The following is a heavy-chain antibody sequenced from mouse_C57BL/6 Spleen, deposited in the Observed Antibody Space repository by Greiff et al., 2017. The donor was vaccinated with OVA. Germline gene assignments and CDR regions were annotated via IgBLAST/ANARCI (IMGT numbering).Heavy chain of an antibody. CDR1: GYTFTSYW. CDR3: AIRGDGYSLDAMDY. J-gene: IGHJ4*01. V-gene: IGHV1-59*01. CDR2: IDPSDSYT. Sequence: QVQLQQSGAELVRPGTSVKLSCKASGYTFTSYWMHWVKQRPGQGLEWIGVIDPSDSYTNYNQKFKGKATLTVDTSSSTAYMQLSSLTSEDSAVYYCAIRGDGYSLDAMDYWGQGTSVTVSS. D-gene: IGHD2-3*01.